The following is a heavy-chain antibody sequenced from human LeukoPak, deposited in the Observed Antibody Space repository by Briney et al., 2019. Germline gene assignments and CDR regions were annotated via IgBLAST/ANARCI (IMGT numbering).Heavy chain of an antibody. V-gene: IGHV5-51*01. D-gene: IGHD3-10*01. J-gene: IGHJ4*02. CDR2: IYPGDSDT. CDR1: GYSFTSYW. CDR3: VRDSGMVRGVSFFDY. Sequence: GESLKISCKGSGYSFTSYWIGWVRQMPGKGLEWMGIIYPGDSDTRYSPSFQGQVTISADKSISTAYLQWSSLKASDTAMYYCVRDSGMVRGVSFFDYWGQGTLVTVSS.